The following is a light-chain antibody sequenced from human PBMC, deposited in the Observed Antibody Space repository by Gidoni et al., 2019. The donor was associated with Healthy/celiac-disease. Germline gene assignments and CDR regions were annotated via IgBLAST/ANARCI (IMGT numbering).Light chain of an antibody. CDR3: QQYNNWPST. CDR1: QSVSSN. CDR2: GAS. Sequence: ELVLTQSPATLSVSPGERATLSCRASQSVSSNLAWYQQKPGQAPRLLIYGASTRATGIPARFSGSGSGTEFTLTSSRLQSEDFAVYYCQQYNNWPSTFGPGTKVEIK. V-gene: IGKV3-15*01. J-gene: IGKJ3*01.